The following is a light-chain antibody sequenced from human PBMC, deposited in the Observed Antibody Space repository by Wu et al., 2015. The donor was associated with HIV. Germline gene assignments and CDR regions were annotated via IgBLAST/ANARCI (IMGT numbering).Light chain of an antibody. CDR1: HDITNY. CDR2: DAS. CDR3: QQYDNLPRT. J-gene: IGKJ2*01. V-gene: IGKV1-33*01. Sequence: DIQMTQSPSSLSASVGDRVTTTCQASHDITNYLNWYQQKPGKAPKLLISDASNLETGVPLRFSGSGPGTDFTFTISSLQPEDIGTYYCQQYDNLPRTFGQGTKLEIK.